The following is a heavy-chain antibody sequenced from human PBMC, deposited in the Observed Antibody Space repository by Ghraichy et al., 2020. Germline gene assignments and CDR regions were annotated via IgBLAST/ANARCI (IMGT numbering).Heavy chain of an antibody. CDR2: ISSRSSYI. J-gene: IGHJ6*02. V-gene: IGHV3-21*01. CDR1: GFTFSSFS. Sequence: GGSLRLYCAASGFTFSSFSMNWVRQAPGKGLEWVSSISSRSSYIYYADSVKGRFTISRDNAKNSLYLQMNSLRAEDTAVYYCARDGYFFDTTGSYNGMDVWGQGTTVTVSS. CDR3: ARDGYFFDTTGSYNGMDV. D-gene: IGHD1-26*01.